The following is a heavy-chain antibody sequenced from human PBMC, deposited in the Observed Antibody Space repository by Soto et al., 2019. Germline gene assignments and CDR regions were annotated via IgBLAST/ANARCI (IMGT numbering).Heavy chain of an antibody. Sequence: QVQLVESGGGVVQPGRSLRLSCAASGFTFSSYGMHWVRQAPGKGLEWVAVISYDGSNKYYADSVKGRFTISRDNSKNTLYLQMNSLRAEDTAVYYCAKGPVREGYCSGGSCHPYGDYVVFVGYFDYWGQGTLVTVSS. CDR3: AKGPVREGYCSGGSCHPYGDYVVFVGYFDY. CDR1: GFTFSSYG. J-gene: IGHJ4*02. CDR2: ISYDGSNK. V-gene: IGHV3-30*18. D-gene: IGHD2-15*01.